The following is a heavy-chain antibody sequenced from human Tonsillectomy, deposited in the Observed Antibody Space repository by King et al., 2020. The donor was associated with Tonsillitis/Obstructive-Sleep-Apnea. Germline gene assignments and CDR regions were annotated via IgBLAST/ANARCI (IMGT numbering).Heavy chain of an antibody. Sequence: VQLVESGAEVKKPGASVKVSCKASGYTFTVYYMHWVRQAPGQGLEWMGWINPNSGGTNYAQKFQGRVTMTRDTSIGTAYMELSRLRSDDTAVYYCAGVGAYYDSSAYYVSWGQGTLGTVSS. J-gene: IGHJ5*02. CDR3: AGVGAYYDSSAYYVS. V-gene: IGHV1-2*02. CDR2: INPNSGGT. CDR1: GYTFTVYY. D-gene: IGHD3-22*01.